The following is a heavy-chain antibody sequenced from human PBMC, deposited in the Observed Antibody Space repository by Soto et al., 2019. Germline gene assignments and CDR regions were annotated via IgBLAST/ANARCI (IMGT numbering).Heavy chain of an antibody. CDR1: GGSFSGYY. J-gene: IGHJ4*02. V-gene: IGHV4-34*01. D-gene: IGHD4-17*01. CDR2: INHSGST. Sequence: QVQLQQWGAGLLKPSETLSLTCAVYGGSFSGYYWSWIRQPPGKGLEWIGEINHSGSTNYNPSLKSRVTISVDTSKNQFSLKLSSVTAADTAVYYCAREDYGVYLADYWGQGTLVTVSS. CDR3: AREDYGVYLADY.